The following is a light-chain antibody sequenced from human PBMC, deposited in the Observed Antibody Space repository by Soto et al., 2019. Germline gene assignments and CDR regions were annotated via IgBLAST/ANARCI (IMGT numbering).Light chain of an antibody. CDR2: NVS. V-gene: IGLV2-14*01. J-gene: IGLJ1*01. Sequence: QSALTQSASVSGSPGQSITISCTGTSSDVGGHNSVSWYQQHPGKAPKLMIYNVSNRPSGVSNRFSGSKSGNTASLTISGLLAEDEADYYCTSYTSSSTYVFGAGTKLTVL. CDR3: TSYTSSSTYV. CDR1: SSDVGGHNS.